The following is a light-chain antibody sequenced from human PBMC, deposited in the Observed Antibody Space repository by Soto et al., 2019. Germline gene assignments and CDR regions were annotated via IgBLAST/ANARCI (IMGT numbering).Light chain of an antibody. J-gene: IGLJ1*01. CDR3: SSYTSSSTYV. CDR2: EVS. Sequence: QSALTQPASVSGSPGQSITICCSGTSSDVGGYNYVSWYQQHPGKAPKLMIYEVSNRPSGASNRFSGSKSGNTASLTISGLQAEDEADYYCSSYTSSSTYVFGTGTKLTVL. V-gene: IGLV2-14*01. CDR1: SSDVGGYNY.